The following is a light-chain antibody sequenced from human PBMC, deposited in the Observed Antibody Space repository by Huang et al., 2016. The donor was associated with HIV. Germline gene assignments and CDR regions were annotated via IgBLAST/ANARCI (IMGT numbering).Light chain of an antibody. CDR3: QQYSSSPWGYT. Sequence: EIVLTQSPGALFLSPGERATLSGRASQSVSSSYLAWYQEEPGQAPRLLIYGASNRATGIPDRFSGSGSGTDFTLTISRLEPEDFAVYYCQQYSSSPWGYTFGQGTKLEIK. J-gene: IGKJ2*01. CDR2: GAS. CDR1: QSVSSSY. V-gene: IGKV3-20*01.